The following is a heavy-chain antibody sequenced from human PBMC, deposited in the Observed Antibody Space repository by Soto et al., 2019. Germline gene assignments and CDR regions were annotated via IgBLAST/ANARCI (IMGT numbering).Heavy chain of an antibody. CDR2: VSAYNGHT. Sequence: QVQLVQSGAEVKKPGASVKVSCNASGYTFTNYGFSWVRQAPGQGLEWMGGVSAYNGHTKYVEKLQGRVTMTTDTSTSTAHMELRSLRSDDTAVYYCARDRSVGATAGQFDYWGQGTLVTVSS. D-gene: IGHD1-26*01. V-gene: IGHV1-18*01. CDR1: GYTFTNYG. J-gene: IGHJ4*02. CDR3: ARDRSVGATAGQFDY.